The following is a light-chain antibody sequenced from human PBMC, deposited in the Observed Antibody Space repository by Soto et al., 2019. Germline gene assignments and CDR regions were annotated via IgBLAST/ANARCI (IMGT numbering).Light chain of an antibody. J-gene: IGKJ4*01. CDR1: QSVSSSY. V-gene: IGKV3-20*01. CDR2: GAS. CDR3: QQYGGSPLT. Sequence: EIVLTQSPGTLSLSPGERATLSCRASQSVSSSYLAWYQQKPGRAPRLLIYGASSRAAGIPDRFSGSGSGTDFVLTISRLEPEDSAVYYCQQYGGSPLTFGGGTKVDIK.